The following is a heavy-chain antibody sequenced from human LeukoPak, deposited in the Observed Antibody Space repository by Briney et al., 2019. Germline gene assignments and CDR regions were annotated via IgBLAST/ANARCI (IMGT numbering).Heavy chain of an antibody. V-gene: IGHV3-23*01. CDR1: GFTFSSYA. D-gene: IGHD3-22*01. Sequence: PGGSLRLSCAASGFTFSSYAMSWVRQAPGKGLEWVSAISGSGGSTYYADSVKGRFTISRDNSKNTLFVQMNSLRAEDTAIYYCAADSSNSYYYFFDYWGQGTLVTVSS. CDR2: ISGSGGST. J-gene: IGHJ4*02. CDR3: AADSSNSYYYFFDY.